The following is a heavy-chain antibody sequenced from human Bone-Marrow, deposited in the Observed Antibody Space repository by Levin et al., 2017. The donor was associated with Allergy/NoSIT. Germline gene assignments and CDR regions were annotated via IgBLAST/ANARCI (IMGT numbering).Heavy chain of an antibody. J-gene: IGHJ4*02. V-gene: IGHV3-33*01. CDR2: IWYDGSNR. CDR1: GFTFSSYG. CDR3: ARDNGGYGIFDY. D-gene: IGHD5-18*01. Sequence: TGGSLRLSCAASGFTFSSYGMHWVRQAPGKGLEWVAHIWYDGSNRNYGDSVKGRFTISRDNSKNTLYLQVSSLRAEDTAVYYCARDNGGYGIFDYWGQGTLITVSS.